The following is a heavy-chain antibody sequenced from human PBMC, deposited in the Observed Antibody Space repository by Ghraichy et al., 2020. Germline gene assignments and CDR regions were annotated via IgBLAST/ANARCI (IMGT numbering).Heavy chain of an antibody. CDR3: AGDRYYYGSGSYELDY. V-gene: IGHV3-21*01. D-gene: IGHD3-10*01. CDR1: GFTFSSYS. Sequence: LSLTCAASGFTFSSYSMNWVRQAPGKGLEWVSSISSSSSYIYYADSVKGRFTISRDNAKNSLYLQMNSLRAEDTAVYYCAGDRYYYGSGSYELDYWGQGTLVTVSS. J-gene: IGHJ4*02. CDR2: ISSSSSYI.